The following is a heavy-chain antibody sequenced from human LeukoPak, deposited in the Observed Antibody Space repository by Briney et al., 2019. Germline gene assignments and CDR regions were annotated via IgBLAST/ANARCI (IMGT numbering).Heavy chain of an antibody. V-gene: IGHV4-61*02. CDR2: IYTSGST. CDR3: ARGWQQLISNAFDI. D-gene: IGHD6-13*01. Sequence: SQTLSLTCTVSGGSISSGSYYWSWIRQPAGKGLEWIGRIYTSGSTNYNPSLKSRVTISVDTSKNQFSLKLSSVTAADTAVYYCARGWQQLISNAFDIWGQGTMVTVSS. J-gene: IGHJ3*02. CDR1: GGSISSGSYY.